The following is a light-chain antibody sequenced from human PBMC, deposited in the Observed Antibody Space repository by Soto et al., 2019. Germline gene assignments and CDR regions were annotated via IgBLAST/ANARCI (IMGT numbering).Light chain of an antibody. CDR3: QQSHSTPLT. Sequence: DIQMTQSPSSLSASVGDRVTITCRASQSISSYLNWYQQKPGTAPKLLIYTASSLQSGVPSRFSGSGSGTDFTLTISRLQPEDYATYYCQQSHSTPLTFGGGTKVDIK. CDR2: TAS. CDR1: QSISSY. V-gene: IGKV1-39*01. J-gene: IGKJ4*01.